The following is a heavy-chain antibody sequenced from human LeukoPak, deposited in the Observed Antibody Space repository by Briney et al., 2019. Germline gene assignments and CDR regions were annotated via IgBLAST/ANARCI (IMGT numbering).Heavy chain of an antibody. CDR2: INHSGST. J-gene: IGHJ4*02. CDR3: ARGPGIVVVISQLFDY. Sequence: SETLSLTCAVYGGSFSGCYWSWIRQPPGKGLEWIGGINHSGSTNYNPSLKSRVTISVDTSKNQFSLKLSSVTAADTAVYYCARGPGIVVVISQLFDYWGQGTLVTVSS. V-gene: IGHV4-34*01. CDR1: GGSFSGCY. D-gene: IGHD3-22*01.